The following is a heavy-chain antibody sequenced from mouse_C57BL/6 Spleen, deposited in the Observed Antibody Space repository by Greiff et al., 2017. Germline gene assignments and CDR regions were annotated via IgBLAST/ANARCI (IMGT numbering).Heavy chain of an antibody. V-gene: IGHV3-6*01. CDR1: GYSITSGYY. CDR2: ISYDGSN. Sequence: EVKLQESGPGLVKPSQSLSLTCSVTGYSITSGYYWNWIRQFPGNKLEWMGYISYDGSNNYNPSLKNRISVTRDTSKNQFFLKLNSVTTEDTATYYCAREDITTVVDWYFDVWGTGITVTVSS. CDR3: AREDITTVVDWYFDV. J-gene: IGHJ1*03. D-gene: IGHD1-1*01.